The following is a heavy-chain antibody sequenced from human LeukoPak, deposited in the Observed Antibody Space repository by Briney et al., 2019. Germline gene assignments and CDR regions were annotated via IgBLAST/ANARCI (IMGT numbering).Heavy chain of an antibody. J-gene: IGHJ4*02. Sequence: SETLSLTCTVSGGSISSSNYCWGWIRQPPGKGLEWLGNIYYSGSTYYNPSLKSPVTISVDMSKNQFSLKLGSVTAADTAVYYCARLSSSWPNQFDYWGQGTPVTVPS. D-gene: IGHD2-2*01. CDR2: IYYSGST. CDR3: ARLSSSWPNQFDY. V-gene: IGHV4-39*01. CDR1: GGSISSSNYC.